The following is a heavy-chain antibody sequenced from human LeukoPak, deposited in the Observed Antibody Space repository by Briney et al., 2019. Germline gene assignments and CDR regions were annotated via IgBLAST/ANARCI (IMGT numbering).Heavy chain of an antibody. CDR3: ARDYYDGSAYYSYYEY. J-gene: IGHJ4*02. V-gene: IGHV3-53*01. CDR2: LYSNGNT. D-gene: IGHD3-22*01. Sequence: GGSLRLSCATSGFTVSSKYMSWVRQAPGKGLEWVSTLYSNGNTYYADSVKGRFTISRDNSKNTLSLQMNSLRAEDTAVYYCARDYYDGSAYYSYYEYWGQGTLVTVSS. CDR1: GFTVSSKY.